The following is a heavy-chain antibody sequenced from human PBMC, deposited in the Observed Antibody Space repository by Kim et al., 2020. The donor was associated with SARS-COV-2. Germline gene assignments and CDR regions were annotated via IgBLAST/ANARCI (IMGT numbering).Heavy chain of an antibody. J-gene: IGHJ5*02. Sequence: ASVKVSCKASGYTFTSYYMHWVRQAPGQGLEWMGIINPSGGSTSYAQKFQGRVTMTRDTSTSTVYMELSSLRSEDTAVYYCARGQSPLDNLWFGELWAVNLSGNWFDPWGQGTLVTVSS. CDR3: ARGQSPLDNLWFGELWAVNLSGNWFDP. CDR1: GYTFTSYY. CDR2: INPSGGST. V-gene: IGHV1-46*01. D-gene: IGHD3-10*01.